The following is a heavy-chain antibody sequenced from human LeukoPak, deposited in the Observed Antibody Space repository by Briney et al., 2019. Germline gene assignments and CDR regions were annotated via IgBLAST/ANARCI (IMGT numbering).Heavy chain of an antibody. D-gene: IGHD5-18*01. V-gene: IGHV3-43*02. CDR2: IREDGRTT. J-gene: IGHJ4*02. CDR1: GFTFDDYA. CDR3: ARAEGYSSAFYFVY. Sequence: GGSLRLSCAASGFTFDDYAMHWVRQAPGKGLEWVSLIREDGRTTNYVNSVKGRFTISRDNAKNSLYLQMNSLRAEDTAVYFCARAEGYSSAFYFVYWGQGTLVTVSS.